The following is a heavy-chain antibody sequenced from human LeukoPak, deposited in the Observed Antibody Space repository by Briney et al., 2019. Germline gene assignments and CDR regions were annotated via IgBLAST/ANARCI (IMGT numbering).Heavy chain of an antibody. J-gene: IGHJ4*02. Sequence: HPGGSLRLSCATSGFTFDDYAFHWVRQVPGKGLEWVSLISRDGGTTSYGDSVKGRFTISRDNSKNSLYMQTNSLKTEDSALYYCTKDFSGSYENWGQGTLVTVSS. D-gene: IGHD3-10*01. CDR3: TKDFSGSYEN. CDR1: GFTFDDYA. V-gene: IGHV3-43*02. CDR2: ISRDGGTT.